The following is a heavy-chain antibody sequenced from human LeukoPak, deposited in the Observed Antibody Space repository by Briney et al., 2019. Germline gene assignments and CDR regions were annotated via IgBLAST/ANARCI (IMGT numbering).Heavy chain of an antibody. V-gene: IGHV4-59*01. CDR2: IFHSGST. CDR3: VGRAAMYFDY. J-gene: IGHJ4*02. Sequence: SETLSLTCIVSGDSISGYYWSWIRQPPGKGLEWIGYIFHSGSTNYNASLKSRVAISVDTSKNQFSLSLNSVTAADTAVYYCVGRAAMYFDYWGQGILVTVSS. D-gene: IGHD2-2*01. CDR1: GDSISGYY.